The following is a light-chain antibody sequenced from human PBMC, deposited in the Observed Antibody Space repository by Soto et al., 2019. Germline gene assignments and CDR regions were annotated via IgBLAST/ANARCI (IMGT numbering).Light chain of an antibody. V-gene: IGLV2-14*01. CDR3: SSYTSSSTLV. Sequence: QSALTQPASVSRSPGQSITIYCTGTSSDVGGYNYVSWYQQHPGKAPKLMIYDVSNRPSGVSNRFSGSKSGNTASLTISGLQAEDEADYYCSSYTSSSTLVFGGGTKVTVL. CDR2: DVS. J-gene: IGLJ2*01. CDR1: SSDVGGYNY.